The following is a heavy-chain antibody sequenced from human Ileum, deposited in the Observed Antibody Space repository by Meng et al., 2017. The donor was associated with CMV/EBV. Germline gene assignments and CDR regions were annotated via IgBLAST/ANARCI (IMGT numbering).Heavy chain of an antibody. CDR3: ARDRGYSYGYDY. Sequence: SCKASGYTFSKLYMHWVRQAPGQGLEWMGVIDLSGGSTSYAQKFQGRITLTRDTSTSTVDMQLSSLRSEDTAVYYCARDRGYSYGYDYWGQGTLVTVSS. V-gene: IGHV1-46*01. CDR1: GYTFSKLY. D-gene: IGHD5-18*01. J-gene: IGHJ4*02. CDR2: IDLSGGST.